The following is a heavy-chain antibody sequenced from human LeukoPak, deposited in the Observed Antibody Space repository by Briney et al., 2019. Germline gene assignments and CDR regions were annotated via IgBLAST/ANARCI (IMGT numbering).Heavy chain of an antibody. CDR3: ARDWLVGSGSPRSSDH. J-gene: IGHJ5*02. CDR1: GGTFSSYA. CDR2: IIPIFGTA. Sequence: ASVKVSCKASGGTFSSYAISWVRQAPGQGLEWMGGIIPIFGTANYAQKFQGRVTITADESTSTAYMELSSLRSEDTAVYYCARDWLVGSGSPRSSDHWGQGTLVTVFS. V-gene: IGHV1-69*13. D-gene: IGHD6-19*01.